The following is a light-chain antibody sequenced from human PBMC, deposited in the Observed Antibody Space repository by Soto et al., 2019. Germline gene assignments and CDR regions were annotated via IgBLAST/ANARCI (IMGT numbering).Light chain of an antibody. V-gene: IGLV1-40*01. CDR2: GNS. J-gene: IGLJ1*01. CDR3: HSYDSSLSAHYV. Sequence: QSVLTQPRSVSGAPGQRVTISSTGSSSNIGATYDVQWYQQLPGTAPKLLIYGNSNRPSGVPDRFSGSRSGTSASLAITGLQADDESDYYCHSYDSSLSAHYVFGTGTKLTVL. CDR1: SSNIGATYD.